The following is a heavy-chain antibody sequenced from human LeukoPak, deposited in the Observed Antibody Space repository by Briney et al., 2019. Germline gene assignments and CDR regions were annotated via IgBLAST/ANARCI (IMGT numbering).Heavy chain of an antibody. D-gene: IGHD6-13*01. Sequence: SETLSLTCTVSGGSISSYYWSWIRQPPGKGLEWIGEINHSGSTNYNPSLKSRVTISVDTSKNQFSLKLSSVTAADTAVYYCARGRLGEQQLVLYYYGMDVWGQGTTVTVSS. CDR2: INHSGST. CDR1: GGSISSYY. V-gene: IGHV4-34*01. CDR3: ARGRLGEQQLVLYYYGMDV. J-gene: IGHJ6*02.